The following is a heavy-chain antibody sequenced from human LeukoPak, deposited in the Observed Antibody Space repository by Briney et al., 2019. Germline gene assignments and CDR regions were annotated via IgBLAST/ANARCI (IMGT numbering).Heavy chain of an antibody. J-gene: IGHJ4*02. D-gene: IGHD3-22*01. CDR1: GFTFSSYG. CDR2: ISGSGGST. CDR3: ARGGAYYYDSSGYYQLGY. V-gene: IGHV3-23*01. Sequence: GGTLRLSCAASGFTFSSYGMSWVRQAPGKGLEWVSAISGSGGSTYYADSVKGRFTISRDNAKKSLYLQMNSLRAEDTAVYYCARGGAYYYDSSGYYQLGYWGQGTLVTVSS.